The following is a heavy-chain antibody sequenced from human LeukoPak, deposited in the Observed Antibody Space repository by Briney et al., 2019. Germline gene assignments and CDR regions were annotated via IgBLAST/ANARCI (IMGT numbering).Heavy chain of an antibody. J-gene: IGHJ5*02. CDR2: INTGNGNT. V-gene: IGHV1-3*04. CDR1: GYTFTSYA. Sequence: ASVKVSCKASGYTFTSYAMHWVRQAPGQRLEWMGWINTGNGNTKYSQKFQGRVTITRDTSASTAYMELSSLRAEDTAVYYCARVNFWSGSPFDPWGQGTLVTVSS. CDR3: ARVNFWSGSPFDP. D-gene: IGHD3-3*01.